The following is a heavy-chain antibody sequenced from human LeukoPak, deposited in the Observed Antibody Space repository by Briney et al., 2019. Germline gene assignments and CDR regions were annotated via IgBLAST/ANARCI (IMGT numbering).Heavy chain of an antibody. Sequence: GGSLRLSCAASGFTFDDYAMHWVRHAPGKGLEWVSLISWDGGSTYYADSVKGRFTISRDNSKNSLYLQMNSLRAEDTALYYCAKGAYSYGSGCFDYWGQGTLVTVSS. CDR3: AKGAYSYGSGCFDY. D-gene: IGHD5-18*01. J-gene: IGHJ4*02. CDR1: GFTFDDYA. V-gene: IGHV3-43D*04. CDR2: ISWDGGST.